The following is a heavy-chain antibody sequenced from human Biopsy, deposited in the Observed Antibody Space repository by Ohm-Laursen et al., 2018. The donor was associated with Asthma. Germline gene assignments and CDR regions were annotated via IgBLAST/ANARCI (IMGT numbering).Heavy chain of an antibody. V-gene: IGHV3-53*01. D-gene: IGHD4-23*01. CDR3: ARAYGGSFFSGSFDI. CDR1: GFTVTTNS. J-gene: IGHJ3*02. CDR2: TYSGGST. Sequence: SLRLSCAASGFTVTTNSISWVRQAPGKGLEWVSVTYSGGSTYYADSVQGRVTISRDNSKNTLSLQMNSLRAEDTAVYYCARAYGGSFFSGSFDIWGQGTMVTVPS.